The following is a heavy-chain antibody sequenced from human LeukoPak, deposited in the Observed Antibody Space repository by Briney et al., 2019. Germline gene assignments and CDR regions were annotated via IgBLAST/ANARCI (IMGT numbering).Heavy chain of an antibody. CDR1: GFTFSSYW. V-gene: IGHV3-74*01. D-gene: IGHD3-3*01. Sequence: GGSLRLSCAASGFTFSSYWMHWVRQAPGKGPVWVARTNRDGSSTAYADSVKGRFTISKDNANNTLYLLMNSLRAEDTAVYYCARDSVEWYIFDYWGQGTLVTVSS. J-gene: IGHJ4*02. CDR2: TNRDGSST. CDR3: ARDSVEWYIFDY.